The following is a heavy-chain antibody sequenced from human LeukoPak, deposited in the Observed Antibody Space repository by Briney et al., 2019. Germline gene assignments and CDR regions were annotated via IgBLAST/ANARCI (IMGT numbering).Heavy chain of an antibody. V-gene: IGHV3-23*01. CDR1: GFTFSSYA. J-gene: IGHJ3*02. CDR3: AKDLTIFTGSGLAFDI. CDR2: ISGSGGST. Sequence: GGSLTLTCAASGFTFSSYAMSWVRQAPGKGLEWVSAISGSGGSTYYADSVKGRFTISRDNSKNTLYLQMNSLRAEDTAVYYCAKDLTIFTGSGLAFDIWGQRPIVTVSS. D-gene: IGHD3-3*01.